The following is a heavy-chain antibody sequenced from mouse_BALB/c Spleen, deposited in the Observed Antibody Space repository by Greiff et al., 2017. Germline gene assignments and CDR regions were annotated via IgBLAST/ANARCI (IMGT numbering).Heavy chain of an antibody. CDR1: GYTFTSYW. Sequence: QVQLQQPGAELVRPGASVKLSCKASGYTFTSYWINWVKQRPGQGLEWIGNIYPSDSYTNYNQKFKDKATLTVDKSSSTAYMQLSSPTSEDSAVYYCTRENGNSAWFAYWGQGTLVTVSA. CDR2: IYPSDSYT. D-gene: IGHD2-1*01. CDR3: TRENGNSAWFAY. V-gene: IGHV1-69*02. J-gene: IGHJ3*01.